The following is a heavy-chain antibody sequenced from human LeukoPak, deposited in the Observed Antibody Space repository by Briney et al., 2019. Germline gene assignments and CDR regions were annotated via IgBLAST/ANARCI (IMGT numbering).Heavy chain of an antibody. Sequence: GASVKVSCKASGGTFSSYAISWVRQAPGQGLEWMGGIIPIFGTANYAQKFQGRVTITADESTSTAYMELSSLRSEDTAVYYCARXFRXDYYDSSGYSGWGQGTLVTVSS. CDR2: IIPIFGTA. CDR1: GGTFSSYA. J-gene: IGHJ4*02. D-gene: IGHD3-22*01. CDR3: ARXFRXDYYDSSGYSG. V-gene: IGHV1-69*13.